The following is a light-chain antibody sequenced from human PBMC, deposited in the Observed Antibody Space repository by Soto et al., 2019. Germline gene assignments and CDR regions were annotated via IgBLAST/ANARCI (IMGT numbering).Light chain of an antibody. CDR2: GAS. CDR3: QQYNNWPPLT. CDR1: QSVSSN. V-gene: IGKV3-15*01. J-gene: IGKJ4*01. Sequence: DIVLTQSPGTLSLSPGERATLSCRASQSVSSNLAWYQQKPGQAPRLLIYGASTRATGIPAGFSGSGSETEFTLTISSLQSEDLAVYYGQQYNNWPPLTFGGGTKVDIK.